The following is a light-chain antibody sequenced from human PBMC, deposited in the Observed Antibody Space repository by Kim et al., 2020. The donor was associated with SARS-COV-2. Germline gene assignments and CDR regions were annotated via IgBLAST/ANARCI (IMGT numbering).Light chain of an antibody. CDR1: QGINYF. J-gene: IGKJ1*01. Sequence: SASVGDRVTITCRASQGINYFLAWYQQKPGKVPQLLISAASTLQSGVPSRFSGSGSGTDFTLTISSLQPEDVATYYCRNYDSAPQTFGQGTKLEI. CDR2: AAS. CDR3: RNYDSAPQT. V-gene: IGKV1-27*01.